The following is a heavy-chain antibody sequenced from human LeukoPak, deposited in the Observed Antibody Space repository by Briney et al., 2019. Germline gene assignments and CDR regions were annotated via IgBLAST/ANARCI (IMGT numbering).Heavy chain of an antibody. V-gene: IGHV4-30-2*01. CDR1: GGSISSGGYS. CDR2: IYHSGST. CDR3: ATTRGSSGSYFFFDY. J-gene: IGHJ4*02. Sequence: ASETLSLTCAVSGGSISSGGYSWSWIRRPPWKGGDWIGLIYHSGSTCYNPSLKSRVTISVDRSKRRFSPTLSSLTAADTAVYYCATTRGSSGSYFFFDYWGQGTLVTVSS. D-gene: IGHD3-10*01.